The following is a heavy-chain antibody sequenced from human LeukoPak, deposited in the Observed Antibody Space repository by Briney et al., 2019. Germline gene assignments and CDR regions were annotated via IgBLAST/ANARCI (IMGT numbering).Heavy chain of an antibody. V-gene: IGHV3-48*03. D-gene: IGHD5-18*01. CDR1: GFAFSSYE. CDR2: ISGSGSSI. CDR3: AKGHVDTAMVFDY. J-gene: IGHJ4*02. Sequence: GGSLRLSCEASGFAFSSYEMNWVRQAPGKGLEWVSYISGSGSSIHYADSAKGRFTISRDNAKNSLYLQMNSLRAEDTAVYYCAKGHVDTAMVFDYWGQGTLVTVSS.